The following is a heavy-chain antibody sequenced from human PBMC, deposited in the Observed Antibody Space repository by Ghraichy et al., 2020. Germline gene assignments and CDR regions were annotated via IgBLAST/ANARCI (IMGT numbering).Heavy chain of an antibody. CDR3: VRAYYTTVTGRFFDY. CDR2: ISYDGNRN. J-gene: IGHJ4*02. V-gene: IGHV3-30-3*01. D-gene: IGHD1-1*01. CDR1: GFSLGSYA. Sequence: GGSLRLSCAASGFSLGSYAMHWFRQAPGKGLEWVAVISYDGNRNFYADSVKGRLTISRDNSKNTLYVQMNGLSADDTAVYYCVRAYYTTVTGRFFDYLGQGPLVTVFS.